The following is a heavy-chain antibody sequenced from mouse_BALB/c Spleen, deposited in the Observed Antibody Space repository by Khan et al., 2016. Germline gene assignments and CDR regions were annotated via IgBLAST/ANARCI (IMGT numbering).Heavy chain of an antibody. D-gene: IGHD2-4*01. J-gene: IGHJ3*01. CDR3: ARGSTMITTGWFAY. Sequence: EVKLEVSGPGLVKPSQSLSLTCTVTGYSITSDYAWNWIRQFPGNKLEWMGYISYSGSTSYNPSLKSRISITRDTSKNQFFLQLNSVTTEDTATYYSARGSTMITTGWFAYWGQGTLVTVSA. CDR1: GYSITSDYA. V-gene: IGHV3-2*02. CDR2: ISYSGST.